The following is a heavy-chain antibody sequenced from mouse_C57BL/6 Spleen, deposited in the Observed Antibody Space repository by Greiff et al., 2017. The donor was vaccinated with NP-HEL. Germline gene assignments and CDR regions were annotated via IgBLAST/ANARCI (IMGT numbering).Heavy chain of an antibody. V-gene: IGHV5-4*01. CDR1: GFTFSSYA. CDR2: ISDGGSYT. Sequence: EVQVVESGGGLVKPGGSLKLSCAASGFTFSSYAMSWVRQTPEKRLEWVATISDGGSYTYYPDNVKGRFTISRDNDKNNLYLQMSHLKSEDTAMYYCASLGYYGSSDYWGQGTTLTVSS. J-gene: IGHJ2*01. D-gene: IGHD1-1*01. CDR3: ASLGYYGSSDY.